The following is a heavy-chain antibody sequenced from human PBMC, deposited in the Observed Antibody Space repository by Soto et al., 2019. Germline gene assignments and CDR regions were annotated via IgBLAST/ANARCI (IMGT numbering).Heavy chain of an antibody. Sequence: SETLSLTCTVSGGSISSYYWSWIRQPPGKGLEWIGDIYYSGSTNYNPSLKSRVTISVDTSKNQFSLKLSSVTAADTAVYYCARRLKQDYYDSSGYYYFDYWGQGTLVTVSS. CDR1: GGSISSYY. J-gene: IGHJ4*02. CDR3: ARRLKQDYYDSSGYYYFDY. D-gene: IGHD3-22*01. V-gene: IGHV4-59*08. CDR2: IYYSGST.